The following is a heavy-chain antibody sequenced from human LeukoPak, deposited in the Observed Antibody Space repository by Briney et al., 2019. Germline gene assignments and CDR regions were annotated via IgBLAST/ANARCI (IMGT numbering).Heavy chain of an antibody. Sequence: SETLSLTCTVSGGSISSSSYYWGWIRQPPGKGLEWIGSIHYSGSTYYNPSLKSRVTISVDTSKNQFSLKLSSVTAADTAVYYCARVLDCSGGSCYSGWFDPWGQGTLVTVSS. V-gene: IGHV4-39*01. CDR3: ARVLDCSGGSCYSGWFDP. CDR2: IHYSGST. D-gene: IGHD2-15*01. CDR1: GGSISSSSYY. J-gene: IGHJ5*02.